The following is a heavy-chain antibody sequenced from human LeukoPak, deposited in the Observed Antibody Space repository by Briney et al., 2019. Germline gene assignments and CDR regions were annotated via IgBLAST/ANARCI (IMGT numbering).Heavy chain of an antibody. CDR2: IYSGGST. D-gene: IGHD6-6*01. CDR1: GFTVSSNY. J-gene: IGHJ3*02. V-gene: IGHV3-66*01. CDR3: LIRTRIAARPGREGAFDI. Sequence: TGGSLRLSCAASGFTVSSNYMSWVRQAPGKGLEWVSVIYSGGSTYYADSVKGRFTISRDNAKNTLYLQMNSLRAEDTAVYYCLIRTRIAARPGREGAFDIWGQGTMVTVSS.